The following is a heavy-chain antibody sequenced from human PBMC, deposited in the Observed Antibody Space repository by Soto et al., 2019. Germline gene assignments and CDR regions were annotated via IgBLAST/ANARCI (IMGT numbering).Heavy chain of an antibody. CDR1: EYTFSSYT. V-gene: IGHV1-3*01. Sequence: ASGKVCCKASEYTFSSYTLHWVRQAPGQRLEWMGWINAGNGDSKYSQKFQGRVSISRDTSASTASMELSSLTSEDTAVYYCARELQGLYYFDHWGQGTLVTVSS. CDR3: ARELQGLYYFDH. D-gene: IGHD4-4*01. CDR2: INAGNGDS. J-gene: IGHJ4*02.